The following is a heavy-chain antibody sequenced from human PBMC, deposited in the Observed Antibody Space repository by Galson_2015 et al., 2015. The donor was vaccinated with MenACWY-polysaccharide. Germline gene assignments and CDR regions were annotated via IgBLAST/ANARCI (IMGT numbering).Heavy chain of an antibody. J-gene: IGHJ4*01. V-gene: IGHV3-23*01. CDR3: ANGCSISSCPPLDY. D-gene: IGHD2-2*01. CDR1: QFTFNNYA. Sequence: SLRLSCAASQFTFNNYAMIWVRQAPGKGLEWVSTINPSGGSTWYADSVKGRFSISRDNSNNMLYLQMNSLRADDTAVYYCANGCSISSCPPLDYWGQGTPVSVPS. CDR2: INPSGGST.